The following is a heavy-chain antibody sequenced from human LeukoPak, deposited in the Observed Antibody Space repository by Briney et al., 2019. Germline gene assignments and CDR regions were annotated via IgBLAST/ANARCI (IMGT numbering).Heavy chain of an antibody. V-gene: IGHV3-23*01. CDR3: AKVRTLGASSGYFDS. D-gene: IGHD1-26*01. J-gene: IGHJ2*01. CDR2: ISSSGSGGNT. CDR1: GVTLSSYA. Sequence: GGSLRLSCAASGVTLSSYAMSWARQAPGKGLEWVSGISSSGSGGNTYYADSVKGRFTISRDSSKNTLFLHMNTLRAEDTAINSGAKVRTLGASSGYFDSWGRGTRVIVS.